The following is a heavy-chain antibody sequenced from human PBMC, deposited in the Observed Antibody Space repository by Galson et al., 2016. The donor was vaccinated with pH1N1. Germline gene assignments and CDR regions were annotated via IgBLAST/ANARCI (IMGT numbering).Heavy chain of an antibody. D-gene: IGHD3-16*01. CDR1: GFKFSDYC. CDR2: ISADGNHE. V-gene: IGHV3-30*18. J-gene: IGHJ6*02. CDR3: EKGVWEVFFYMDV. Sequence: SLRLSCAASGFKFSDYCIHWVRQAPGKGLEWVAVISADGNHEHYADTVKGRFTVSRDNSKNTLDVQMSSLRAEDTAVYDCEKGVWEVFFYMDVWGQGTTVTVPS.